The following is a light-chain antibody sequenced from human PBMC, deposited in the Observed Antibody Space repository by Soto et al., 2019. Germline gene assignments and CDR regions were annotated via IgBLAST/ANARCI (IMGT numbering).Light chain of an antibody. J-gene: IGLJ1*01. CDR3: CSYAGTYAYV. CDR1: SSDVGGYNC. Sequence: QSALTQPRSVSGSPGQSVTISCTGTSSDVGGYNCVSWYQQHPGKAPKLMIYDVSNRPSGVPDRFSGSKSGNTASLTISGLQAEDEADYYCCSYAGTYAYVFGTGTKLTVL. V-gene: IGLV2-11*01. CDR2: DVS.